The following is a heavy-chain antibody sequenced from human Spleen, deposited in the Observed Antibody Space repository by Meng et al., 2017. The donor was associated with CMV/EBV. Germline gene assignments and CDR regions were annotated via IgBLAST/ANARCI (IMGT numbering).Heavy chain of an antibody. D-gene: IGHD3-3*02. V-gene: IGHV1-69*05. J-gene: IGHJ4*02. CDR3: ATTDGSFLEWLLNY. CDR1: GYTFTSYD. CDR2: IIPIFGTI. Sequence: SGYTFTSYDINWVRQATGQGLEWMGGIIPIFGTIKYAQKFQGRVTITTDESTSTAYMELSSLRSEDTAVYYCATTDGSFLEWLLNYWGQGTLVTVSS.